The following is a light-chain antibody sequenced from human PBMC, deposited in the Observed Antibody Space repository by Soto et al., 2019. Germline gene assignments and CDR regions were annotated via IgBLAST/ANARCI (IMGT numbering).Light chain of an antibody. CDR2: NDN. CDR1: NIATYS. V-gene: IGLV3-21*04. CDR3: QLWDNKNDEVV. J-gene: IGLJ3*02. Sequence: YELTQPPSVSLAPGKTARITCGGNNIATYSVHWYRQKPGQAPVLVISNDNDRPSGIPDRFSGSNSGHTATLTIRRVEAGDEADYYCQLWDNKNDEVVFGGGTKLTVL.